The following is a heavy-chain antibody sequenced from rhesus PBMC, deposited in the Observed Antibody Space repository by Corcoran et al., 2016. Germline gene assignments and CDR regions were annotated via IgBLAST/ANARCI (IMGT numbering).Heavy chain of an antibody. Sequence: QLQLQESGPGLVKPSETLSVTCAVSGGSISSSYWSWIRQAPGKGLEWIGYIYGSGSSTNYNPFLKSRVTLSVDTSKNQLSLKLSSVTTADTAVYYCAREAYSGSWNAEYFEFWGQGALVTVSS. J-gene: IGHJ1*01. CDR2: IYGSGSST. D-gene: IGHD6-25*01. V-gene: IGHV4-169*02. CDR3: AREAYSGSWNAEYFEF. CDR1: GGSISSSY.